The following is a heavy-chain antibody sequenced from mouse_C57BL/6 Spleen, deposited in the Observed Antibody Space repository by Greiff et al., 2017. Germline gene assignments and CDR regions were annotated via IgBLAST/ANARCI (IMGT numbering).Heavy chain of an antibody. J-gene: IGHJ1*03. CDR3: ARRTVGDWYCDV. CDR1: GFTSSDYA. Sequence: EVKLVESGGGLVKPGGSLKLSCAASGFTSSDYAMHWVRQAPEKGLEWVAYISTGSSTTYYADTVKGRFTFSRDNAKNTLFLQMTSLRSEDTAMYYCARRTVGDWYCDVWGTGTTVTVSS. V-gene: IGHV5-17*01. D-gene: IGHD1-1*01. CDR2: ISTGSSTT.